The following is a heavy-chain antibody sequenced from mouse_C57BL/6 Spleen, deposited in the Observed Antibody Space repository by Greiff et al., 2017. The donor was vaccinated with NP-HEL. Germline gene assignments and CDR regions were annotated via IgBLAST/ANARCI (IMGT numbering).Heavy chain of an antibody. D-gene: IGHD1-1*01. Sequence: VQLQESGAELVRPGTSVKVSCKASGYAFTNYLIEWVKQRPGQGLEWIGVINPGSGGTNYNEKFQGKATLTADKSSSTAYMQLSSLTSEDSAVYFCAREGYYYGSSPSYAMDYWGQGTSVTVSS. V-gene: IGHV1-54*01. CDR1: GYAFTNYL. CDR3: AREGYYYGSSPSYAMDY. J-gene: IGHJ4*01. CDR2: INPGSGGT.